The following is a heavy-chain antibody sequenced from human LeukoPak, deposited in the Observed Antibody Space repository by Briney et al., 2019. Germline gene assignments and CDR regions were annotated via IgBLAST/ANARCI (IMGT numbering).Heavy chain of an antibody. J-gene: IGHJ6*03. Sequence: GGSLRLSCAASGFTFSSYGMHWVRQAPGKGLEWVAVISYDGSNKYYADSVKGRFTISRDNSKNTLYLQMNSLRAEDTALYYCARGEVYYFYYYMDVWGNGTTVTVSS. CDR1: GFTFSSYG. V-gene: IGHV3-30-3*01. D-gene: IGHD3-16*01. CDR2: ISYDGSNK. CDR3: ARGEVYYFYYYMDV.